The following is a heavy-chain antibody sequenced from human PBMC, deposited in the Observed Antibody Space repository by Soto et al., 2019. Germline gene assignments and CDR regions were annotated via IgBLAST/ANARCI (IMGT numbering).Heavy chain of an antibody. V-gene: IGHV3-30*03. Sequence: QVQLVESGGGVVQPGRSLRLSCAASGFAFSNYGIHWVRQAPGKGLEWVAIISNDGSNKYYADSVKGRFTISRDNSKNTLFLQMNSLRAEDTAVYCCLWFGDGDYYGMDVWGQGTTVTVSS. CDR3: LWFGDGDYYGMDV. J-gene: IGHJ6*02. CDR2: ISNDGSNK. D-gene: IGHD3-10*01. CDR1: GFAFSNYG.